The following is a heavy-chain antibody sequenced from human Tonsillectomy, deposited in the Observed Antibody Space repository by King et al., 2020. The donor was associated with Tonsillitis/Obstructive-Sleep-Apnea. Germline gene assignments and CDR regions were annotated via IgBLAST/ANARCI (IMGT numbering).Heavy chain of an antibody. V-gene: IGHV3-33*01. CDR1: GFAFNQYG. Sequence: VQLVESGGGVVQPGTSRRLSCAASGFAFNQYGMHWVRQAPGKGLEWLAVIWYDGGNKFYADSVKDRFTISRDNSKYTVYLQMNSLRPEDTAVYYCAGGEIGRGYQEYYMAVWGNGTTVAVSS. D-gene: IGHD3-22*01. J-gene: IGHJ6*03. CDR2: IWYDGGNK. CDR3: AGGEIGRGYQEYYMAV.